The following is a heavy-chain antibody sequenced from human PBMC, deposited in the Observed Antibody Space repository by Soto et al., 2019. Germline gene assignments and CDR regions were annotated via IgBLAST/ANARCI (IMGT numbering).Heavy chain of an antibody. CDR3: AMVDVYVTPSPQDV. CDR2: INTYNGNT. V-gene: IGHV1-18*01. CDR1: GYTFTRYG. Sequence: QVQLVQSGAEVKNPGASVKVSCKASGYTFTRYGIGWARQAPGKGLEWMGWINTYNGNTNYAQNVQGRVTLTTVTSTSTADRELRSLISNETAIYYCAMVDVYVTPSPQDVWGQGTTVIVSS. J-gene: IGHJ6*02. D-gene: IGHD3-16*01.